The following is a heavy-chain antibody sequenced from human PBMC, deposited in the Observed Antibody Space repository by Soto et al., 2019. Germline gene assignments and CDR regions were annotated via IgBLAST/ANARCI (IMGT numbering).Heavy chain of an antibody. CDR3: ARRTSGWYLDY. Sequence: EVQLLESGGGLVQPGGSLRLSCAASGFTFSSYAMSWVRQAPGKGLEWVSVISGSGGSTYYADSVKGRFTISRDNSKNTMYPQMTSLRATDTAVYYCARRTSGWYLDYWGQGTLVTVSS. CDR1: GFTFSSYA. D-gene: IGHD6-19*01. V-gene: IGHV3-23*01. J-gene: IGHJ4*02. CDR2: ISGSGGST.